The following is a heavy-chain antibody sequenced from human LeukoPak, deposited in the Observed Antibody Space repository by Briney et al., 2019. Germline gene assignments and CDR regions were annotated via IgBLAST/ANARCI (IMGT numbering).Heavy chain of an antibody. CDR1: DGAIAGYS. CDR2: IYYSGDT. Sequence: SETLSLTCTVSDGAIAGYSWSWIRQAPGKGLEWIGYIYYSGDTNYNPSLQSRVTISVDTSKNQFSLKLSSVTAADTAVYYCAREGYCSGTSCYNFNYWGQGTLVTVSS. CDR3: AREGYCSGTSCYNFNY. D-gene: IGHD2-2*02. J-gene: IGHJ4*02. V-gene: IGHV4-59*12.